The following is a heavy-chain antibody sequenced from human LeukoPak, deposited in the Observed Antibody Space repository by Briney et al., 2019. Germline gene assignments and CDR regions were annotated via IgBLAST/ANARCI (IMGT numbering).Heavy chain of an antibody. J-gene: IGHJ4*02. D-gene: IGHD2-15*01. CDR3: ARQGTNLGYCSGGSCYIDY. CDR2: IYYSGST. CDR1: VGSISSYY. V-gene: IGHV4-59*08. Sequence: PETLSLTCTVSVGSISSYYWSWGREPPGKGLECIGYIYYSGSTNYNPSPKRRVTISVDTSKNQFTLKLSSVTAADTAVYYCARQGTNLGYCSGGSCYIDYWGQGTLVTVSS.